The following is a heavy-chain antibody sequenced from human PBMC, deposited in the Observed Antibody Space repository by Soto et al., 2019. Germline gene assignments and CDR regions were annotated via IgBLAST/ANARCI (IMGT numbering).Heavy chain of an antibody. Sequence: QVQLQESGPGLVKPSQTLSLTCTVSGGSISSGGYYWSWIRQHPGRGLELIGYIYYSGSTYYNPSLRSRVTISVDTSKNQFSLKLSSVTAADTAVYYCANYCSGGNCSSNWFDPWGRGTLVTVSS. CDR2: IYYSGST. CDR3: ANYCSGGNCSSNWFDP. CDR1: GGSISSGGYY. J-gene: IGHJ5*02. D-gene: IGHD2-15*01. V-gene: IGHV4-31*03.